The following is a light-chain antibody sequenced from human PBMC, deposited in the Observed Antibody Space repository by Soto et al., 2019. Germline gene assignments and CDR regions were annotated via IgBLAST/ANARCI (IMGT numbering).Light chain of an antibody. CDR1: QSISSW. J-gene: IGKJ1*01. V-gene: IGKV1-5*01. CDR2: DAS. CDR3: QQYNYYRT. Sequence: DIQMTQSPSTLSASVGDRVTITCRASQSISSWLAWFQQKPGKAPKLLIYDASTLESGVPSRFSGSGPGTEFTLTISSLQPDDFATYYCQQYNYYRTVGQGTKVDIK.